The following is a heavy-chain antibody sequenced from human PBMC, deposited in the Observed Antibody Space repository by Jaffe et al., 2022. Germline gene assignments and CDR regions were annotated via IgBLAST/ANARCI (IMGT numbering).Heavy chain of an antibody. CDR2: INPNSGGT. D-gene: IGHD2-15*01. CDR3: ANIGYCSGGSCEPLSMQAFDI. CDR1: GYTFTGYY. V-gene: IGHV1-2*06. J-gene: IGHJ3*02. Sequence: QVQLVQSGAEVKKPGASVKVSCKASGYTFTGYYMHWVRQAPGQGLEWMGRINPNSGGTNYAQKFQGRVTMTRDTSISTAYMELSRLRSDDTAVYYCANIGYCSGGSCEPLSMQAFDIWGQGTMVTVSS.